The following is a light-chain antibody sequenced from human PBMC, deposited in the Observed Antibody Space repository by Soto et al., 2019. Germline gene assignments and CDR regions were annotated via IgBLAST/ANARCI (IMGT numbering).Light chain of an antibody. CDR1: QSVGRN. V-gene: IGKV3-15*01. CDR2: AAS. J-gene: IGKJ1*01. Sequence: EILVTQSPATLSVSPGERATLSCRVSQSVGRNLAWYQQKPGQAPRLLIYAASGRASDLPARFSGSGSGTAFTLTISSLQSEDFALYYCQQYTDWPWTLGQGTKVEIK. CDR3: QQYTDWPWT.